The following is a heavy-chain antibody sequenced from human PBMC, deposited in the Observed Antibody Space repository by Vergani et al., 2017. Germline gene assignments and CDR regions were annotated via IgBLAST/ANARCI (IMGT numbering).Heavy chain of an antibody. CDR2: LYAGGST. D-gene: IGHD5-18*01. Sequence: QVQLQESGPGLVKPSETLSLICDVFDFISNGHYWAWIRKSPKKGLEWIGSLYAGGSTSYSPSLKSRVAISIDTSKNHFSLRLSSVTAADTAVYYCARHLRGYSYGVFDYWGQGREVTVSS. V-gene: IGHV4-38-2*01. CDR3: ARHLRGYSYGVFDY. J-gene: IGHJ4*02. CDR1: DFISNGHY.